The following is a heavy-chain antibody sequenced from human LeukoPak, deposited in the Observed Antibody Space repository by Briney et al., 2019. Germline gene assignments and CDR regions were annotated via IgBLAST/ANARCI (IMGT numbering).Heavy chain of an antibody. CDR2: ISYTGSNK. D-gene: IGHD3-10*01. CDR3: TKQRLVRVVVPYYFDY. J-gene: IGHJ4*02. CDR1: GFIFSSYG. Sequence: RWALTLSCAASGFIFSSYGMHALRQAAGKGLEWVAVISYTGSNKYYADSVNGRFTISRDNSNDTLYLQVNSLRADETALCYFTKQRLVRVVVPYYFDYWGQGTLVTVSS. V-gene: IGHV3-30*18.